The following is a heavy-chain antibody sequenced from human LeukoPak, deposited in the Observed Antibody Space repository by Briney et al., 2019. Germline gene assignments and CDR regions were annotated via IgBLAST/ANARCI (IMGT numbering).Heavy chain of an antibody. J-gene: IGHJ4*02. CDR1: GFTFDSYA. D-gene: IGHD3-22*01. CDR2: ISGSGGTP. CDR3: ARDSFHYDNSGYYYSHYFDY. V-gene: IGHV3-23*01. Sequence: GGSLRLSCAASGFTFDSYAMNWVRQAPGMGLEWVSAISGSGGTPYYADSVKGRFTISRDNSKNTLYLQMNGLRADDTAVYYCARDSFHYDNSGYYYSHYFDYWGQGTLVTVSS.